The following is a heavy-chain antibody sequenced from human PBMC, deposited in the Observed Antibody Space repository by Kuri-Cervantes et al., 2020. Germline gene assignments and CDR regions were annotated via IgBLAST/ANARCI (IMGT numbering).Heavy chain of an antibody. CDR2: IYYSGST. V-gene: IGHV4-31*03. CDR1: GGSISSGGYY. Sequence: SETLSLTCTVSGGSISSGGYYWSWIRQHPGKGLEWIGYIYYSGSTYYNPSLKSRVTISVDTSKNQFSLKLSSVTAADTAVYYCARDRQRYGYYYGMDVWGKGTTVTVSS. CDR3: ARDRQRYGYYYGMDV. D-gene: IGHD4-17*01. J-gene: IGHJ6*04.